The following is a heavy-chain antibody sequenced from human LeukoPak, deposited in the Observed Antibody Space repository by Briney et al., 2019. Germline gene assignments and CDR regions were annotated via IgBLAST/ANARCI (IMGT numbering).Heavy chain of an antibody. CDR2: ISGSGGYT. CDR3: AKEAGERRQQQAADY. J-gene: IGHJ4*02. V-gene: IGHV3-23*01. Sequence: GGSLRLSCAASVFSFSTYAMSWVRQAPGKGLEWVSSISGSGGYTFYADSVKGRFTISRDNSKNTLYLQMNSLRAEDTAVYYCAKEAGERRQQQAADYWGQGSLVTVSS. CDR1: VFSFSTYA. D-gene: IGHD6-13*01.